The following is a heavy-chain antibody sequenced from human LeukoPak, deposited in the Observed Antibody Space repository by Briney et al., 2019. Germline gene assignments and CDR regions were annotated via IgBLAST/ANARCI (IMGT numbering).Heavy chain of an antibody. D-gene: IGHD1-26*01. CDR1: GAFITSYY. V-gene: IGHV4-59*01. CDR3: ARGSYGDY. J-gene: IGHJ4*02. CDR2: IYYSGST. Sequence: SETLSLTCTVSGAFITSYYWSWIRQPPGKGLEWIGYIYYSGSTNYNPSLKSRVTMSVDTSKNQFSLKLSSVTATDTAVYYCARGSYGDYWGQGILVTVSS.